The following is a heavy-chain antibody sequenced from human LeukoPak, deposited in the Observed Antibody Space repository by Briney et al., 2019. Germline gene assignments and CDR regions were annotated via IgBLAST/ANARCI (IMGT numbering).Heavy chain of an antibody. CDR2: IKQDGSEK. Sequence: GGSLRLSCAASGFTFSSYWMTRVRQAPGKWLEWVANIKQDGSEKYYVDSVKGRITISRDNAKNSLYLQMNSLRGEDTAVYYCARDSSPYDSSAYWDAFDIWGQGTMVTVSS. CDR3: ARDSSPYDSSAYWDAFDI. J-gene: IGHJ3*02. CDR1: GFTFSSYW. D-gene: IGHD3-22*01. V-gene: IGHV3-7*01.